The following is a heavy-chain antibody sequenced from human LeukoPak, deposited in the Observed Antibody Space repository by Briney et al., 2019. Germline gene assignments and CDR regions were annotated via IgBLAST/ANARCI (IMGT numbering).Heavy chain of an antibody. D-gene: IGHD6-13*01. CDR1: GCTFSNYW. Sequence: TGGSLRLSCAASGCTFSNYWMHWVRQAPGKGLVWVSLINSDGSSTNYADSVKGRFTISRDNAKNTLYLQMHSLRADDTAVYYCVRGIAATGNDYWGQGTLVTVSS. V-gene: IGHV3-74*01. CDR3: VRGIAATGNDY. CDR2: INSDGSST. J-gene: IGHJ4*02.